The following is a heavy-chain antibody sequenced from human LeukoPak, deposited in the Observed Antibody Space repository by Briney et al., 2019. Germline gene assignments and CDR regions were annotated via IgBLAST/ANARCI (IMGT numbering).Heavy chain of an antibody. CDR3: ARLTGWSAIDY. J-gene: IGHJ4*02. D-gene: IGHD6-19*01. CDR1: GFTFSSNG. V-gene: IGHV3-33*01. Sequence: GRSLRLSCAASGFTFSSNGMHWVRQAPGKGLEWVAIMWYDGSKKYYADSVKGRFTISRDNSMNTLYLQMNSLRAEDTAVYYCARLTGWSAIDYWGQGTLVTVSS. CDR2: MWYDGSKK.